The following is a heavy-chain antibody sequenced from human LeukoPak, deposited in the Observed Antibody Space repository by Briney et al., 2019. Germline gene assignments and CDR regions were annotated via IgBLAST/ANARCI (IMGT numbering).Heavy chain of an antibody. CDR3: ARTPYYYDSSGYAFDI. D-gene: IGHD3-22*01. Sequence: SETLSLTCTVSGGSISSYYWSWIRQPPGKRLEWIGYIYYSGSTNYNPSLKSRVTMSVDTSKNQFSLKLSSVTAADTAVYYCARTPYYYDSSGYAFDIWGQGTMVTVSS. CDR2: IYYSGST. V-gene: IGHV4-59*01. CDR1: GGSISSYY. J-gene: IGHJ3*02.